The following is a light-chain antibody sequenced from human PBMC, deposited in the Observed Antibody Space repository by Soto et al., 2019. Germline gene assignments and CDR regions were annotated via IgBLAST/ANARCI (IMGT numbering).Light chain of an antibody. J-gene: IGKJ4*01. Sequence: DIQLTQSPSFLSASVGDRVTITCRASQGISSYLAWYQQKPGKAPKLLIYAASTLQSGVPSRFNGSGSGTEFTLTISSLQPEDFATYYCQQLNSYPQAFGGGTKVDIK. CDR1: QGISSY. V-gene: IGKV1-9*01. CDR3: QQLNSYPQA. CDR2: AAS.